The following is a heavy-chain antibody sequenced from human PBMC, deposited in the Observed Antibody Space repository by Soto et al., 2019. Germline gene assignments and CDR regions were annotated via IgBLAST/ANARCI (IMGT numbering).Heavy chain of an antibody. J-gene: IGHJ4*02. CDR2: INHSGST. CDR3: ASDPICIAAACICGRGY. V-gene: IGHV4-34*01. CDR1: GGSFSGYY. Sequence: QVQLQQWGAGLLKPSETLSLTCAVYGGSFSGYYWSWIRQPPGKGLEWIGEINHSGSTNYNPSLKSRVTISVDTSKNQFSLKLSSVTAADTAVYYWASDPICIAAACICGRGYWGQGTLVTVSS. D-gene: IGHD6-13*01.